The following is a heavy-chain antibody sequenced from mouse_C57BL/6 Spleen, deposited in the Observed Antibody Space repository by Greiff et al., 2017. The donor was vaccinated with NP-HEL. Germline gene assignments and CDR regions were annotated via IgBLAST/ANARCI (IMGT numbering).Heavy chain of an antibody. D-gene: IGHD1-1*01. Sequence: VQLQQSGAELVRPGASVTLSCKASGYTFTDYEMHWVKQTPVHGLEWIGAIDPETGGTAYNQKFKGKAILTADKSSSTAYMELRSLTSEDSAVYYCTRRYYSYYFDYWGQSTTLTVSS. CDR3: TRRYYSYYFDY. V-gene: IGHV1-15*01. J-gene: IGHJ2*01. CDR2: IDPETGGT. CDR1: GYTFTDYE.